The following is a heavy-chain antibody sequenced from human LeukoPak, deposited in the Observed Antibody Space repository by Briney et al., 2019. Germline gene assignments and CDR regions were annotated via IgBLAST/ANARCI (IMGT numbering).Heavy chain of an antibody. V-gene: IGHV4-34*01. Sequence: SETPSLTCAVYGGSFSGYYWSWIRQPPGKGLEWIGEINHSGSTNYNPSLKSRVTISEDTPKTQFSLKLSSVTAADTAVYYCARGPARRYNWNDGDYWGQGTLVTVPS. CDR2: INHSGST. CDR1: GGSFSGYY. CDR3: ARGPARRYNWNDGDY. D-gene: IGHD1-20*01. J-gene: IGHJ4*02.